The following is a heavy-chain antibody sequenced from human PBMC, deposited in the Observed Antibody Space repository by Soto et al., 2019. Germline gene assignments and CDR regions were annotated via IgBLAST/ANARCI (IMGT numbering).Heavy chain of an antibody. V-gene: IGHV3-30*18. CDR2: ISYDGSNK. J-gene: IGHJ3*02. Sequence: QVQLVESGGGVVQPGRSLRLSCAASGFTFSSYGMHWVRQAPGKGLEWVAVISYDGSNKYYADSVKGRFTISRDNSKNTLYLQMNSLRAEDTAVYYCAKGNDYYDSSGYSGGAFSIWGPVTMVTLSS. CDR3: AKGNDYYDSSGYSGGAFSI. D-gene: IGHD3-22*01. CDR1: GFTFSSYG.